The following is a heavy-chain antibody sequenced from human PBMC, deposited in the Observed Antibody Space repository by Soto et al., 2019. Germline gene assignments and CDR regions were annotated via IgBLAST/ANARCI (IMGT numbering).Heavy chain of an antibody. V-gene: IGHV3-30*03. Sequence: XESLRLTCATCGFSFSNYAMYWVRQAPGQGLGWVAIISSDGHHQFYLDNLRGRFTVSRDNSKNTLYLQMNSLRPEDTAVYYCSRGTYYHQSSGLHADYCGPGTVVTVSS. J-gene: IGHJ4*02. CDR3: SRGTYYHQSSGLHADY. D-gene: IGHD3-22*01. CDR1: GFSFSNYA. CDR2: ISSDGHHQ.